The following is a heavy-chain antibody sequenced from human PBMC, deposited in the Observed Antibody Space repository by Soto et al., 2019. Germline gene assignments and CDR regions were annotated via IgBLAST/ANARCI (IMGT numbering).Heavy chain of an antibody. CDR1: GGTFSSYA. D-gene: IGHD3-22*01. V-gene: IGHV1-69*01. CDR3: ERDREPKRAYYYDSSGYYDY. J-gene: IGHJ4*02. Sequence: QVQLVQSGAEVKKPGSSVKVSCKASGGTFSSYAISWVRQAPGQGLEWMGGIIPIFGTANYAQKFQGRVTITADESTSTAYMELSSLRSEDTAVYYCERDREPKRAYYYDSSGYYDYWGQGTLVTVSS. CDR2: IIPIFGTA.